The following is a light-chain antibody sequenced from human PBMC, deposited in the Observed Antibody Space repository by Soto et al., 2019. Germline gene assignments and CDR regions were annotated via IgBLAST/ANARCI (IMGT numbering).Light chain of an antibody. CDR1: QSVSSY. J-gene: IGKJ4*01. Sequence: EIVLTQSPATLSLSPGERATLSCRASQSVSSYLAWYQQKPGQAPRLLIYDASNRATGIPARFSGSGSGTDFTLAISGLEPDDFAVYDCQQRSDWPSTFGGGTKVQIK. CDR3: QQRSDWPST. V-gene: IGKV3-11*01. CDR2: DAS.